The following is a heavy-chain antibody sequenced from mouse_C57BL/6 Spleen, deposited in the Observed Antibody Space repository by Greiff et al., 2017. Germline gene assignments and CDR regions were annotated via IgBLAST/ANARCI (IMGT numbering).Heavy chain of an antibody. Sequence: QVQLKESGPELVKPGASVKLSCKASGYTFTSYDINWVKQRPGQGLEWIGWIYPRDGSTKYNEKFKGKATLTVDTSSSTADMELHSLPSEDSAVYVCARKGYGSTSYLYFDVWGTGTTVTVSS. CDR2: IYPRDGST. D-gene: IGHD1-1*01. CDR1: GYTFTSYD. J-gene: IGHJ1*03. CDR3: ARKGYGSTSYLYFDV. V-gene: IGHV1-85*01.